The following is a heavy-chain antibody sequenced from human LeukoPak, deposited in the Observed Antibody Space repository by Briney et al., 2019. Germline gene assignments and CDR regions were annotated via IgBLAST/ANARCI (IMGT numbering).Heavy chain of an antibody. Sequence: GASVKVSCKASGYNFSTFDIIWLRQTTVEGLGWMGWVNPNSGYTGHAQKFQGRVTLTRNTSISTAYMELSSLRSEDTAVYYCAREVGATVDPWGQGTLVTVSS. V-gene: IGHV1-8*01. CDR1: GYNFSTFD. CDR3: AREVGATVDP. J-gene: IGHJ5*02. D-gene: IGHD1-26*01. CDR2: VNPNSGYT.